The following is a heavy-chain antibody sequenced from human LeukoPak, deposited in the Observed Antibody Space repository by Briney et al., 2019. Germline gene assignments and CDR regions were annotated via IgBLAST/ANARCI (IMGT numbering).Heavy chain of an antibody. V-gene: IGHV3-9*01. D-gene: IGHD3-22*01. J-gene: IGHJ4*02. CDR2: ISWNSGSI. CDR3: ARVPSSDLDY. Sequence: GGSLRLSCAASGFTFDDYAMHWVRQAPGKGLEWVSGISWNSGSIGYADSVKGRFTISRDNAKNSLYLQMNSLRAEDTAVYYCARVPSSDLDYWGQGTLVTVSS. CDR1: GFTFDDYA.